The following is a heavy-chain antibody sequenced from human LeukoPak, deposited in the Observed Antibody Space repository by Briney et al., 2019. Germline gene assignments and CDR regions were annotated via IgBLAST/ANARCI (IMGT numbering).Heavy chain of an antibody. D-gene: IGHD5-12*01. J-gene: IGHJ6*02. CDR1: GDSISSYY. CDR3: ARSGLDSRYYFGMDV. CDR2: IFNSGNT. V-gene: IGHV4-59*01. Sequence: SETLSLTCTVSGDSISSYYWSWIRQPPGKGLEWIGNIFNSGNTNYSPSLKRRVTISLDTSKSQFSLKLRSVTAADTAVYYCARSGLDSRYYFGMDVWGQGTTVTVSS.